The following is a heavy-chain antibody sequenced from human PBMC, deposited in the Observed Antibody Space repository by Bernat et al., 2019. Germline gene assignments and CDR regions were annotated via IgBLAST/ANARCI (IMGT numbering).Heavy chain of an antibody. CDR3: STGFQPCGGDCYNY. CDR1: GFTFSNAW. J-gene: IGHJ4*02. CDR2: IKSKPSGGTT. D-gene: IGHD2-21*02. Sequence: EVHLVESGGGLVKPGGSLRLSCAASGFTFSNAWMNWVRQAPGKGLEWVGRIKSKPSGGTTDYAEPVQGRFTISRDDSKNTAYLQMNSLRTEDTAVYYCSTGFQPCGGDCYNYWGQGTLVTVSS. V-gene: IGHV3-15*07.